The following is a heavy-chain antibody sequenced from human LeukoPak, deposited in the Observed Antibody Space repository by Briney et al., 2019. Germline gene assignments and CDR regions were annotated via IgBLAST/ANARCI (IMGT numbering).Heavy chain of an antibody. CDR1: GFTFGDYA. J-gene: IGHJ4*02. CDR3: ARQMAAAVDY. Sequence: PGGSLRLSCTTSGFTFGDYAMSWVRQAPGKGLEWVSSISTSSYIYYADSVKGRFTISRDNAKNSLYLQMNSLRAEDTAVYYCARQMAAAVDYWGQGTLVTVSS. D-gene: IGHD6-13*01. CDR2: ISTSSYI. V-gene: IGHV3-69-1*01.